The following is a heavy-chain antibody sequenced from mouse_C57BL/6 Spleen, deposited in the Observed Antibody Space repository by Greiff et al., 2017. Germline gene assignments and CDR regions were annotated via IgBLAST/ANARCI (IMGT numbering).Heavy chain of an antibody. D-gene: IGHD1-1*01. CDR3: ARSLITTVVATDY. CDR2: IDPSDSET. CDR1: GYTFTSYW. Sequence: VQLQQPGAELVRPGSSVKLSCKASGYTFTSYWMHWVKQRPIQGLEWIGNIDPSDSETHYNQKFKDKATLTVDKSSSTAYMKLSSLTSEDSAVYYCARSLITTVVATDYWGQGTTLTVSS. J-gene: IGHJ2*01. V-gene: IGHV1-52*01.